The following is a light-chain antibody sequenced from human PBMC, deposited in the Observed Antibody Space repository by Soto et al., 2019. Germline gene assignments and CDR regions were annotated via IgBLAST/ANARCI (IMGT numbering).Light chain of an antibody. J-gene: IGKJ1*01. V-gene: IGKV1-39*01. CDR2: AVS. CDR1: QRIGTN. Sequence: DIQMTQSPSSLSASIGDRVTLTCRASQRIGTNLNWYQQRPGKAPKLLIYAVSSLQSGVSSRFSGSGSGTDFTLSIKSIHSEDFANYYCQQTYSAPPLFGQGTKVDIK. CDR3: QQTYSAPPL.